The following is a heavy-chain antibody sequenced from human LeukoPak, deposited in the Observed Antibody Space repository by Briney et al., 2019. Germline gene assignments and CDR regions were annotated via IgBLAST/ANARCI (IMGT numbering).Heavy chain of an antibody. V-gene: IGHV4-34*01. J-gene: IGHJ5*02. CDR3: ARVRLRLGSFDP. CDR2: IYHSGST. D-gene: IGHD4-17*01. Sequence: SETLSLTCAVYGGSFSGYYWSWIRQPPGKGLEWIGQIYHSGSTNYNPSLKSRVTISVDTSKNQFSLKLSSVTAADTAVYYCARVRLRLGSFDPWGQGTLVTVSS. CDR1: GGSFSGYY.